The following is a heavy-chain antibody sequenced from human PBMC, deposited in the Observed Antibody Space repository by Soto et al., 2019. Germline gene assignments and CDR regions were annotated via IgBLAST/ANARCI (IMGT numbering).Heavy chain of an antibody. D-gene: IGHD2-8*01. Sequence: EVQLVESGGGLVKPGGSLRLSCAASGFTFSIYTMNWVRQAPGKGLEWVSSISSTSSSIYYADSVKGRFTISRDNANNSLYLQMNSLRAEDTAVYYCAREIVLTLYTGLDYWGQGTLVTVSS. CDR2: ISSTSSSI. CDR1: GFTFSIYT. CDR3: AREIVLTLYTGLDY. J-gene: IGHJ4*02. V-gene: IGHV3-21*01.